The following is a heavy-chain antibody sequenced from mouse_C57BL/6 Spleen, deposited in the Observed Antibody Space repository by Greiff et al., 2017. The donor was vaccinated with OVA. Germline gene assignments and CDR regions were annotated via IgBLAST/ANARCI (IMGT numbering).Heavy chain of an antibody. CDR3: ARADDGSSPDY. CDR1: GYAFSSSW. D-gene: IGHD1-1*01. V-gene: IGHV1-82*01. CDR2: IYPGDGDT. Sequence: QVQLQQSGPELVKPGASVKISCKASGYAFSSSWMNWVKQRPGKGLEWIGRIYPGDGDTNYNGKFKGKATLTADKSSSTAYMQLSSLTSEDAAVYVCARADDGSSPDYGGQGTTLTVSA. J-gene: IGHJ2*01.